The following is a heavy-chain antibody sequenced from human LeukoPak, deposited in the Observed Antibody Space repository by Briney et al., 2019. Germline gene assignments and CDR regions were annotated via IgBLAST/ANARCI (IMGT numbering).Heavy chain of an antibody. J-gene: IGHJ4*02. Sequence: GASVKVSCKASGYTFISYALHWVRQAPGQGLELMGWINTNTGHSTYAQGFTGRFVFSVDTSISTAYLQISSLTSEDTAVYYCAKEIFGGDSPGDWGQGTLVTVSS. CDR1: GYTFISYA. V-gene: IGHV7-4-1*02. CDR2: INTNTGHS. CDR3: AKEIFGGDSPGD. D-gene: IGHD4-17*01.